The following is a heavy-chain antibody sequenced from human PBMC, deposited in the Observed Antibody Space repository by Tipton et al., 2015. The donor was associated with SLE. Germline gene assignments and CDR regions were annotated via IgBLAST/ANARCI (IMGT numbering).Heavy chain of an antibody. CDR1: GGSISSYY. J-gene: IGHJ4*02. Sequence: TLSLTCTVSGGSISSYYWSWIRQHPGKGLEWIGNIYYTGNTYYNPSLRSRLTISVDTSQSQFSLKLNSVTAADTAVYYCARGDLELSLDYWGQGTLVTVSS. V-gene: IGHV4-31*03. D-gene: IGHD3-3*01. CDR2: IYYTGNT. CDR3: ARGDLELSLDY.